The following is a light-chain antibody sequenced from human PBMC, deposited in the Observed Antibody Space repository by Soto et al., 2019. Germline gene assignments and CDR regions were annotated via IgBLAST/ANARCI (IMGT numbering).Light chain of an antibody. J-gene: IGKJ3*01. V-gene: IGKV1-39*01. Sequence: DIQMTQSPSSLSASVGDRVTITCRSSQSISSYLNWYQQKPGKAPKLLIYAASSLQSGVPSRFSGSGSRTDFTLIISSLQPEDFATYYCQQSYTTPFTFGPGTNVDIK. CDR3: QQSYTTPFT. CDR2: AAS. CDR1: QSISSY.